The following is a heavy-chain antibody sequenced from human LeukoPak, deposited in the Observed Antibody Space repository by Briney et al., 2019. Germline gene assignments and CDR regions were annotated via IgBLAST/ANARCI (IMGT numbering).Heavy chain of an antibody. D-gene: IGHD3-3*01. Sequence: GGSLRLSCAASGFPFDRYWMSWVRLAPGKGLEWVANIKHDGSEKTFVDSVKGRFTISRNNAENSLYLQMNSLRAEDTAVYYCARQPIYEAYFDFWGQGTLVTVTS. V-gene: IGHV3-7*01. CDR3: ARQPIYEAYFDF. CDR2: IKHDGSEK. J-gene: IGHJ4*02. CDR1: GFPFDRYW.